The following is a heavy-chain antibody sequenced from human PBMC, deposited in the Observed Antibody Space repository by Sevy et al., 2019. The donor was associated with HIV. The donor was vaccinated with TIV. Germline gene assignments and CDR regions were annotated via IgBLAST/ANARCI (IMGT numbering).Heavy chain of an antibody. CDR3: ARGYYFNSESDMLHRSINWLGP. D-gene: IGHD3-10*01. V-gene: IGHV4-34*01. CDR2: ITHSGRT. J-gene: IGHJ5*02. Sequence: SETLSLTCAVYGGSFTEYDWTWIRQPPGKGLEWIGEITHSGRTNSNPSLKSRVTISVDSTKNQFSLTLTSVTAADTAVYYCARGYYFNSESDMLHRSINWLGPWGQGTLVTVSS. CDR1: GGSFTEYD.